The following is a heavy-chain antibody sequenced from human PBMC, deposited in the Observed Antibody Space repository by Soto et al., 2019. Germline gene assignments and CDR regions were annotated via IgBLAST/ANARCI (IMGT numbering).Heavy chain of an antibody. CDR2: ISSSGSTI. CDR3: ARDLGRTYYYDSSGSRDYFDY. J-gene: IGHJ4*02. V-gene: IGHV3-48*03. Sequence: TGGSLRLSCAASGFTFSSYEMNWVRQAPGKGLEWVSYISSSGSTIYYADSVKGRFTISRDNAKNSPYLQMNSLRAEDTAVYYCARDLGRTYYYDSSGSRDYFDYWGQGTLVTVSS. CDR1: GFTFSSYE. D-gene: IGHD3-22*01.